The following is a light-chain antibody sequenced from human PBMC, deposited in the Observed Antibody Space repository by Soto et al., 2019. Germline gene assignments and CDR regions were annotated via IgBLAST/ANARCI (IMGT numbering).Light chain of an antibody. J-gene: IGKJ1*01. CDR1: QSVLYSSNNKNY. CDR3: QQYETFSGT. CDR2: AAS. Sequence: DILMTQSPDSLAVSLGERATINCKSSQSVLYSSNNKNYLNWYQQKPGKAPKLLIYAASSLQSGVPSRFSGSGSGTDFTLTISSLQPDDFATYYCQQYETFSGTFGPGTKVDI. V-gene: IGKV4-1*01.